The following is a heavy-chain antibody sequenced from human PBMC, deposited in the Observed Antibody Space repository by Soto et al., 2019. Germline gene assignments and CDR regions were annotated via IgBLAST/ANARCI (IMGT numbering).Heavy chain of an antibody. V-gene: IGHV3-15*01. J-gene: IGHJ6*02. CDR3: TTAVYYDSSAHAWSYYYYYGMDV. CDR2: IKSKTDGGTT. D-gene: IGHD3-22*01. CDR1: GFTFSNAW. Sequence: EVQLVVSGGGLVKPGGSLRLSCAASGFTFSNAWMSWVRQDPGKGLEWVGRIKSKTDGGTTDYAAPVKGRFTISRDDSKNTLYLQMNSLKTEDTAVYYCTTAVYYDSSAHAWSYYYYYGMDVWGQGTTVTVSS.